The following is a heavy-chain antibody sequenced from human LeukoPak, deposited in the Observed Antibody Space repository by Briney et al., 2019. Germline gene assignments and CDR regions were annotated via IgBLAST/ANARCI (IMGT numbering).Heavy chain of an antibody. J-gene: IGHJ4*02. D-gene: IGHD2-21*02. Sequence: ASVKVSCKSSGYTFTGYYIHWVRQAPGQGLEWMGWINPNNGGTKYVQKFQGRVTMTRDTSISTAYMELSRLRSDDPAVYYCARAYCGGDCYQRSDFDYWGQGTLVTVSS. CDR1: GYTFTGYY. CDR3: ARAYCGGDCYQRSDFDY. CDR2: INPNNGGT. V-gene: IGHV1-2*02.